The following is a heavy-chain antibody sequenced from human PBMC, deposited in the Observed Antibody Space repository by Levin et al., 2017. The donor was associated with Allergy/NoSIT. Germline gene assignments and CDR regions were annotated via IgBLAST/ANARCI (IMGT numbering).Heavy chain of an antibody. Sequence: ASVKVSCKASEYTFTDYYIHWVRQAPGQGLEWMGWINPTSGVTRYAQKFQGRVIVTRDTSISTAYMELSRLTSDDTAVYYCARYLSGLSVTPLSDGFDIWGQGTMVTVSS. J-gene: IGHJ3*02. V-gene: IGHV1-2*02. CDR3: ARYLSGLSVTPLSDGFDI. D-gene: IGHD3-10*01. CDR2: INPTSGVT. CDR1: EYTFTDYY.